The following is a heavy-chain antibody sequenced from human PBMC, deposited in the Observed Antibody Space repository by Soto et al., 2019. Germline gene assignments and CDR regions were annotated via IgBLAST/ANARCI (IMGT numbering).Heavy chain of an antibody. J-gene: IGHJ6*02. CDR3: ARAMWYYDFWSGPLSYYYYYGMDV. CDR2: ISAYNGNT. CDR1: GGTFSSYA. V-gene: IGHV1-18*01. D-gene: IGHD3-3*01. Sequence: ASVKVSCKASGGTFSSYAISWVRQAPGQGLEWMGWISAYNGNTNYAQKLQGRVTMTTDTSTSTAYMELRSLRSDDTAVYYCARAMWYYDFWSGPLSYYYYYGMDVWGQGTTVTVSS.